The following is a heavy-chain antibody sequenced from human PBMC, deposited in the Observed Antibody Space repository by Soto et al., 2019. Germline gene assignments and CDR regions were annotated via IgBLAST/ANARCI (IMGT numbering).Heavy chain of an antibody. D-gene: IGHD7-27*01. CDR1: GFILIDCA. V-gene: IGHV3-48*01. J-gene: IGHJ6*03. CDR3: ARDLSWGSNWYYYMDV. Sequence: EVQLVESGGGLVQPGGSLRLSCATSGFILIDCAMNWVRQAPGRGLQWVSYISSSSRVIDYADSVKGGFTVSRDNARNSLYLQMNRLRAEDTAVYYCARDLSWGSNWYYYMDVWGKGTTVTVSS. CDR2: ISSSSRVI.